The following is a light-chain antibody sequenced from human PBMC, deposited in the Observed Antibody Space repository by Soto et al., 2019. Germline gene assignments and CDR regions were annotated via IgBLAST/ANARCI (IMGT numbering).Light chain of an antibody. CDR1: SSDVGSYNY. CDR3: TSYAGSNNFGI. J-gene: IGLJ1*01. V-gene: IGLV2-8*01. Sequence: QSVLTQPPSASGSPGQSVTISCTGTSSDVGSYNYVSWYQQHPGKAPKLMIYEVTKRPSGVPDRFSGSKSGNTASLTVSGLQAEDEADYYCTSYAGSNNFGIFGTGTKVT. CDR2: EVT.